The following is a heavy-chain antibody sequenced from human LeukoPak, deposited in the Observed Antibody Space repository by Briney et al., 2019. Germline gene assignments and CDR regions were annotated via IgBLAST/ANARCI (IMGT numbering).Heavy chain of an antibody. CDR1: GFTFSSYA. Sequence: SGGSLRLSCAASGFTFSSYAMSWVRQAPGKGLEWVSAISGSGGSTYYADSVKGRFTISRDNSKNTLYLQMNSLRAEDTAVYYCAKVPVFYFPELPYFDYWGQGTLVTVSS. V-gene: IGHV3-23*01. CDR3: AKVPVFYFPELPYFDY. CDR2: ISGSGGST. J-gene: IGHJ4*02. D-gene: IGHD1-26*01.